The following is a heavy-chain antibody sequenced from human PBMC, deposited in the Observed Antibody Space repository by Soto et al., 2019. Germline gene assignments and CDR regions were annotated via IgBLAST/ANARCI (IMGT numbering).Heavy chain of an antibody. CDR3: ARDDLFVDNGLDH. J-gene: IGHJ4*02. CDR2: INDGSEE. CDR1: GFSFSAHG. D-gene: IGHD1-1*01. Sequence: QVQLVESGGGVVRPGTSRRLSCAAPGFSFSAHGRHWVRQAPGKGLEWLAVINDGSEEGYADSVRGRFTISRDNARNILYLQMDNLRAEDSALYYCARDDLFVDNGLDHWGQGTLVTVSS. V-gene: IGHV3-33*01.